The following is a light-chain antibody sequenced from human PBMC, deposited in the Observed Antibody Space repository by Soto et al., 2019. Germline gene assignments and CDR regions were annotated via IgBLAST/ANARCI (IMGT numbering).Light chain of an antibody. CDR1: QSVSSSY. CDR2: GAS. Sequence: EIVLTQSPVTLSLSPVERSTLSCMASQSVSSSYLAWYQQKPGQAPRLLIYGASSRATGIPDRFSGSGSGTDFTLTISRLEPEDFAVYYCQQYGSSLITFGQGTRLEIK. V-gene: IGKV3-20*01. J-gene: IGKJ5*01. CDR3: QQYGSSLIT.